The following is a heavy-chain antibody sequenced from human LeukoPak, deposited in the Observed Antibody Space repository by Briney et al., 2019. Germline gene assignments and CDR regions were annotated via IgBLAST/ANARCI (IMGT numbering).Heavy chain of an antibody. Sequence: PSETLSLTCAVYGGSFSGYYWSWIRQPPGKGLEWIGEINHSGSTNYNPSLKSRVTISVDTSKNQFSLKLSSVTAADTAVYYCAREERDSGDAFDIWGQGTMVTVSS. CDR3: AREERDSGDAFDI. J-gene: IGHJ3*02. V-gene: IGHV4-34*01. CDR2: INHSGST. D-gene: IGHD1-26*01. CDR1: GGSFSGYY.